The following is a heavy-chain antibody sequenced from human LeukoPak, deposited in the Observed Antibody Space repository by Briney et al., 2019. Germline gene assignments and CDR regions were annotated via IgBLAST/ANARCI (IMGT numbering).Heavy chain of an antibody. CDR1: GFTFSSYG. V-gene: IGHV3-33*01. J-gene: IGHJ4*02. CDR2: IWYDGSNK. CDR3: ARGANSLDYGDYGGDFDY. Sequence: GGSLRPSCAASGFTFSSYGMHWVRQAPGKGLEWEAVIWYDGSNKYYADSVKGRFTISRDNSKNTLYLQMNSLRAEDTAVYYCARGANSLDYGDYGGDFDYWGQGTLVTVSS. D-gene: IGHD4-17*01.